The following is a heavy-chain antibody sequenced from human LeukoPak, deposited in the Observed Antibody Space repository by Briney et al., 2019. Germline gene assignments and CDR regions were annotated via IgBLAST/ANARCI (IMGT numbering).Heavy chain of an antibody. CDR2: IYSGGST. Sequence: ETLSLTCSVSDYSINSGYYWGWIRQPPGKGLEWVSVIYSGGSTEYADSVFTISRDNSKNTMYLQMHSLRAEDTAMYFCARAIPSYDSLTAYQGWFDPWGQGTLVTVSS. J-gene: IGHJ5*02. CDR3: ARAIPSYDSLTAYQGWFDP. D-gene: IGHD3-9*01. CDR1: DYSINSGYY. V-gene: IGHV3-53*01.